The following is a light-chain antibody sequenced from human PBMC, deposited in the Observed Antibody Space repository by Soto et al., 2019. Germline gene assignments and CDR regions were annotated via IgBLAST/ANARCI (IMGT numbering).Light chain of an antibody. CDR3: NSFAGSNNLL. CDR1: SSDVGGYNY. CDR2: DVN. V-gene: IGLV2-8*01. Sequence: QSALTQPPSASGSPGQSVTISCTGTSSDVGGYNYVSWYQQHPDKAPKLIIYDVNKRPSGVPDRFSGSKSGNTASLTVSGLQAEDEADYYCNSFAGSNNLLLGGGTKVTVL. J-gene: IGLJ2*01.